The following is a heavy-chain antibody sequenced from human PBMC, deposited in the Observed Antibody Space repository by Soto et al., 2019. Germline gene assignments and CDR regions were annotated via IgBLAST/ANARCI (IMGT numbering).Heavy chain of an antibody. CDR1: GGSISSGGYY. J-gene: IGHJ5*02. D-gene: IGHD1-26*01. CDR3: ARDIRVGVYNWFDP. V-gene: IGHV4-30-4*01. CDR2: IYYSGST. Sequence: QXQLQESGPGLVKPSQTLSLTCAVSGGSISSGGYYWSWIRQPPGKGXEWIGYIYYSGSTYYNPSLKSRVTISVDTSKNQVPLKLSSGTAADTAVYYCARDIRVGVYNWFDPWGQGTLVTVSS.